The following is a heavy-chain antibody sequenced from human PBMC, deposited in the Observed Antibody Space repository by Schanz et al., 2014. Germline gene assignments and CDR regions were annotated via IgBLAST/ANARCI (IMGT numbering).Heavy chain of an antibody. CDR3: ARGRVLES. Sequence: EVQLVESGGGLVQPGGSLRLSCAASGFTFDEFAMHWVRQSPGKGLEWVSGISWNSASIGYADSVKGRFTISRDNAKNSLFLQMNSLRPEDTAVYYCARGRVLESWGQGTLXTVSS. CDR2: ISWNSASI. CDR1: GFTFDEFA. J-gene: IGHJ5*02. V-gene: IGHV3-9*01. D-gene: IGHD1-1*01.